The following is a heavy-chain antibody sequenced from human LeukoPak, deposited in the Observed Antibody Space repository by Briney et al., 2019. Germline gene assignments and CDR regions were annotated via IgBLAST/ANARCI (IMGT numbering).Heavy chain of an antibody. CDR1: GFTFSTYA. J-gene: IGHJ4*02. CDR2: ISYAGIHK. Sequence: GRSLRLSCAASGFTFSTYATHWVRQAPGKGLEWVAVISYAGIHKYYADSVKGRLTISRDNSKNTLYLQVNSLRVEDTAVYYCARGRGPTQMTTIIGGDYWGQGTLVTVSS. CDR3: ARGRGPTQMTTIIGGDY. D-gene: IGHD5-24*01. V-gene: IGHV3-30-3*01.